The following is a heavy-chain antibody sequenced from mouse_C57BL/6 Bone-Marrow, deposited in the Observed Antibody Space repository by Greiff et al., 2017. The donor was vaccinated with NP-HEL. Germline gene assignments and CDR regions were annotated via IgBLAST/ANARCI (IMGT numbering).Heavy chain of an antibody. CDR1: GYSFTDYN. Sequence: VHVKQSGPELVKPGASVKISCKASGYSFTDYNMTWVKQSNGKSLEWIGVINPNYGTTSYNQKFKGKATLTVDQSSSTAYMQLNSLTSEDSAVYYCARYDGSFAMDYWGQGTSVTVSS. D-gene: IGHD1-1*01. J-gene: IGHJ4*01. CDR2: INPNYGTT. V-gene: IGHV1-39*01. CDR3: ARYDGSFAMDY.